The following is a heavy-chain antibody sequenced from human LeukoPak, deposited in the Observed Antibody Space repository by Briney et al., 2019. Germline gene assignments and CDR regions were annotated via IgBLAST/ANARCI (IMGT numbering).Heavy chain of an antibody. CDR1: GFTFSSYS. V-gene: IGHV3-21*01. CDR2: FGSSSSYI. Sequence: GGSLRLSCAASGFTFSSYSMNWVRQAPGKGLAWVSSFGSSSSYIYYADSVKGRFTISRDNAKNSLYLQMNSLRAEDTAVYYCAKAPADFWSGYGNNWFDPWGQGTLVTVSS. D-gene: IGHD3-3*01. CDR3: AKAPADFWSGYGNNWFDP. J-gene: IGHJ5*02.